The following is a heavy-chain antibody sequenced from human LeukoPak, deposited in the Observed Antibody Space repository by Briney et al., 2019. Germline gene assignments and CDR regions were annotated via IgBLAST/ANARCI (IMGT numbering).Heavy chain of an antibody. CDR1: GGSISTYY. J-gene: IGHJ4*02. CDR2: IYASGST. V-gene: IGHV4-4*07. D-gene: IGHD3-22*01. CDR3: ARLDTSGYYYLDY. Sequence: SETLSLTCTVSGGSISTYYWSWIRQPAGKGLEWIGRIYASGSTNFNPSLKSRVTMSVDTSKNQFSLKLTSVTAADTAVHYCARLDTSGYYYLDYWGQGTVVTVSS.